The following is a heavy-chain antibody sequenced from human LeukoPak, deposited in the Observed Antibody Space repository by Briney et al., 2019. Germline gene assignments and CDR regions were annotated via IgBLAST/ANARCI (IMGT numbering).Heavy chain of an antibody. D-gene: IGHD3-10*01. J-gene: IGHJ4*02. V-gene: IGHV4-4*07. CDR3: ARTRYYYNSRSYGAPYYFDY. CDR1: GGSTSSYY. Sequence: PSETLSLTCTVSGGSTSSYYWSWIRQSAGKGLEWIGRIYVSGSTTYNPSLNSRVTMSLDTSKNQFSLKLRSVTAADTAVYYCARTRYYYNSRSYGAPYYFDYWGQGTLVTVSS. CDR2: IYVSGST.